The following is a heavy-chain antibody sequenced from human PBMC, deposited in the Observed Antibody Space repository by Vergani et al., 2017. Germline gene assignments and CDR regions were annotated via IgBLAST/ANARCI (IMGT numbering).Heavy chain of an antibody. CDR1: GFTFSSYA. J-gene: IGHJ6*02. CDR2: ISSSSSYI. Sequence: EVQLLESGGGLVQPGGSLRLSCAASGFTFSSYAMSWVRQAPGKGLEWVSSISSSSSYIYYADSVKGRFTISRDNSKNTLYLQMNSLRAEDTAVYYCARDGADGYIYYYYGMDVWGQGTTVTVSS. D-gene: IGHD5-24*01. CDR3: ARDGADGYIYYYYGMDV. V-gene: IGHV3-23*01.